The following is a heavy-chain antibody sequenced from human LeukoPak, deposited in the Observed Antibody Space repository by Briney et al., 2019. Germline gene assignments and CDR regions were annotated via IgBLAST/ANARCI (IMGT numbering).Heavy chain of an antibody. D-gene: IGHD3-3*01. CDR3: ARDGYDFWSGYYTSTSGGY. CDR2: INPNSGGT. V-gene: IGHV1-2*02. CDR1: GYTFTGYY. Sequence: GASVKVSCTASGYTFTGYYMHWVRQAPGQGLEWMGWINPNSGGTNYAQKFQGRVTMTRDTSISTAYMELSRLRSDDTAVYYCARDGYDFWSGYYTSTSGGYWGQGTLVTVSS. J-gene: IGHJ4*02.